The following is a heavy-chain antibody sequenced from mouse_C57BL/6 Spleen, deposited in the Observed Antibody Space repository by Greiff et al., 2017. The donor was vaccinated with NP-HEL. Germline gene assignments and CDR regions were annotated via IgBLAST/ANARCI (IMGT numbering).Heavy chain of an antibody. CDR1: GYAFSSSW. D-gene: IGHD2-4*01. V-gene: IGHV1-82*01. J-gene: IGHJ4*01. CDR3: AYDYDGYAMDY. CDR2: IYPGDGDT. Sequence: QVQLKQSGPELVKPGASVKISCKASGYAFSSSWMNWVKQRPGKGLEWIGRIYPGDGDTNYNGKFKGKATLTADKSSSTAYMQLSSLTSEDSAVYFCAYDYDGYAMDYWGQGTSVTVSS.